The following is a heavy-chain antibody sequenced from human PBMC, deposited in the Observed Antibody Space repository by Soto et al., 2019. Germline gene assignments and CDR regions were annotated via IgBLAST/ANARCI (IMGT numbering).Heavy chain of an antibody. D-gene: IGHD2-15*01. CDR1: GISLSNYW. CDR3: TKDTFGGRDS. CDR2: INPESTTI. Sequence: EAQLVESGGGLVQPGGSLRLYCTASGISLSNYWMHWVRQAPGKGLVWVSRINPESTTITYADSVKGRFTISRDNAENTLFLHMNSLSAGDTGVYYCTKDTFGGRDSWGQGTLVTVSS. J-gene: IGHJ4*02. V-gene: IGHV3-74*01.